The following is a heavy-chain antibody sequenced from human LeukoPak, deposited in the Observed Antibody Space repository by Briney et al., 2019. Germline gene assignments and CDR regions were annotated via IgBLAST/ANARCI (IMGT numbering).Heavy chain of an antibody. CDR1: GGTFSSYA. CDR2: IIPIFGTA. Sequence: ASVKVSCKASGGTFSSYAISWVRQAPGQGLEWMGGIIPIFGTANYAQKFQGRVTITADKSTTTAYMEVTNLTSEDTAVYYCAKIAAAATYYYYMDVWGKGTTVTVSS. D-gene: IGHD6-13*01. V-gene: IGHV1-69*06. CDR3: AKIAAAATYYYYMDV. J-gene: IGHJ6*03.